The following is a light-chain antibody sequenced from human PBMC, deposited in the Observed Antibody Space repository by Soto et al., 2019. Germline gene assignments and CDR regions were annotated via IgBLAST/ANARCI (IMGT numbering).Light chain of an antibody. CDR1: QSVSRSY. CDR3: QQRSNWPP. Sequence: EIVLTQSPGTLSLSRGERATLSCRASQSVSRSYLAWYQQKPGQAPRLLIYDASNRATGIPARFIGSGSGTDFTLIISRLEPEDFAVYYCQQRSNWPPFGQGTRLEIK. V-gene: IGKV3D-20*02. CDR2: DAS. J-gene: IGKJ5*01.